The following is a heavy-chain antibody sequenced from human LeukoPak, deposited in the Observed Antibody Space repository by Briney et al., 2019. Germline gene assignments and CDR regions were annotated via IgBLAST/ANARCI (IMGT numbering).Heavy chain of an antibody. V-gene: IGHV3-21*01. Sequence: GGSLRLSCAASGFTFSSYSMNWVRQAPGKVLEWVSSISSSSSYIYYADSVKGRFTISRDNAKNSLYLQMNSLRAEDTAVYYCARDSPNYGAFDIWGQGTMVTVSS. CDR1: GFTFSSYS. CDR3: ARDSPNYGAFDI. J-gene: IGHJ3*02. CDR2: ISSSSSYI. D-gene: IGHD4-17*01.